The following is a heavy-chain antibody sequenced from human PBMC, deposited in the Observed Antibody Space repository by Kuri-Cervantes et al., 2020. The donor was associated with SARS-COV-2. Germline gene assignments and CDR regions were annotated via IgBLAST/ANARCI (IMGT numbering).Heavy chain of an antibody. CDR3: ARHPLSYCGGDCSSPSWYFDL. Sequence: SVKVSCKASGYTFTSYAMNWVRQAPGQGLGWMGRIIPILGIANYAQKFQGRVTITADKSTSTAYMELSSLRSEDTAVYYCARHPLSYCGGDCSSPSWYFDLWGRGTLVTVSS. D-gene: IGHD2-21*02. CDR2: IIPILGIA. CDR1: GYTFTSYA. J-gene: IGHJ2*01. V-gene: IGHV1-69*04.